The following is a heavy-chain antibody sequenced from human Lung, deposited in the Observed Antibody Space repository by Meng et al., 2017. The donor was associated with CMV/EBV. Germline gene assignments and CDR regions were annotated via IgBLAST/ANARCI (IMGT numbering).Heavy chain of an antibody. J-gene: IGHJ4*02. D-gene: IGHD2-2*01. Sequence: GESLKISCAASRIPFSAYTMNWVRQAPGKGLEWVSSFSSMSTSMSYADSVRGRFIVSRDTANNSLYLQMTVLRAEATAVYYGALVPAATSFVDSWGQGTLVTASS. CDR3: ALVPAATSFVDS. V-gene: IGHV3-21*06. CDR1: RIPFSAYT. CDR2: FSSMSTSM.